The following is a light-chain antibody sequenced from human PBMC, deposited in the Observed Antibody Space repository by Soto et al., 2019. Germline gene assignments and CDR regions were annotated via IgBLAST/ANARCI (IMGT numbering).Light chain of an antibody. CDR3: SSYTTSNTYV. CDR1: SSDVGSYNR. CDR2: DVS. J-gene: IGLJ1*01. V-gene: IGLV2-18*02. Sequence: QSALTQPPSVSGSPGQSVAISCTGTSSDVGSYNRVSWYQQPPGTAPKLMIFDVSNRPSGVPDRFSGPKSGNTASLTISGLQAEDEAYYYCSSYTTSNTYVFGTGTKVTVL.